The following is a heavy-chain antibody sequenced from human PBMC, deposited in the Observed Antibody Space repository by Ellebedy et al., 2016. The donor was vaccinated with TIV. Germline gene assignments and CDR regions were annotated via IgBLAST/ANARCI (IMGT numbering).Heavy chain of an antibody. CDR3: ARDTLVGVTNSYFDY. CDR2: IKQDGSKR. V-gene: IGHV3-7*03. CDR1: GFTFTSSW. D-gene: IGHD1-26*01. Sequence: GESLKISCAASGFTFTSSWMSWVRQAPGKGLEWVANIKQDGSKRFYVDSVKGRITISRDNAKNALYLQMNNLRAEDTAVYYCARDTLVGVTNSYFDYWGQGTLVTVSS. J-gene: IGHJ4*02.